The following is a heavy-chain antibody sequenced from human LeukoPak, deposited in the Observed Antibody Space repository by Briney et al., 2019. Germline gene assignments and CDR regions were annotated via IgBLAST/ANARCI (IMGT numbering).Heavy chain of an antibody. D-gene: IGHD3-10*01. CDR2: INWNGGST. Sequence: GGSLRLSCAASGFTFGDYGMSWVRQAPGKGLEWVSGINWNGGSTVYANSVKGRFTISRDNAKNSLYLQMNSLRSEHTALYYCARGARGVSGYFFDYWGQGTLVTVSS. CDR3: ARGARGVSGYFFDY. V-gene: IGHV3-20*04. J-gene: IGHJ4*02. CDR1: GFTFGDYG.